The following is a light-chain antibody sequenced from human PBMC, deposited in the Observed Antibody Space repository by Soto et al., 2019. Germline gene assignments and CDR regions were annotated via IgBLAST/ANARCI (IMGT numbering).Light chain of an antibody. J-gene: IGLJ3*02. CDR3: TSYTSRSTWV. CDR2: EVS. V-gene: IGLV2-14*01. Sequence: QSVLTQPASVSGSPGQSITISCTGTSSDVGGYNYVSWYQQHPGKAPKLMLYEVSNRPSGISNRFSGSKSGNTASLTISGLQAEDEATYYCTSYTSRSTWVFGGGTKLTVL. CDR1: SSDVGGYNY.